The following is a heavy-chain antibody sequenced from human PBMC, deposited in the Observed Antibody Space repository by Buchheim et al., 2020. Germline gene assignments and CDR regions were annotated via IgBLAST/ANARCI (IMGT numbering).Heavy chain of an antibody. V-gene: IGHV3-7*03. CDR2: IKEVGSEK. D-gene: IGHD6-13*01. CDR1: GLTLGRHS. J-gene: IGHJ3*01. CDR3: ASAVTEAFDY. Sequence: EVQLVESGGGLVQPGGSLRLSCVASGLTLGRHSMNWVRQAPGKGLEWVANIKEVGSEKYYVDSVKGRFTISRDNAKHYLSIQMNSWRAEDTAVYYCASAVTEAFDYWGQGT.